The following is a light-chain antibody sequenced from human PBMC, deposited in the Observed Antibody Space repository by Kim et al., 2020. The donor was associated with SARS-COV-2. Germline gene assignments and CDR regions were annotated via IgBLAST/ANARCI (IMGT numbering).Light chain of an antibody. CDR2: DVN. CDR1: SSDVGSYKY. Sequence: QSVLAQPRSVSGTPGQSVTISCTGSSSDVGSYKYVSWYQQRPGKVPKLMIYDVNKRPSGVPDRFSGSKSGNTASLTISGLQAEDEADYYCCLYTGTYTSVVFGGGTQLTVL. J-gene: IGLJ2*01. CDR3: CLYTGTYTSVV. V-gene: IGLV2-11*01.